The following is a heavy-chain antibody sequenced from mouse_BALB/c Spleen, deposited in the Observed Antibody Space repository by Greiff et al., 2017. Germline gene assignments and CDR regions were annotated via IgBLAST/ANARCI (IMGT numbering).Heavy chain of an antibody. J-gene: IGHJ3*01. D-gene: IGHD2-1*01. Sequence: EVQLQESGPGLVKPSQSLSLTCSVTGYSITSGYYWNWIRQFPGNKLEWMGYISYDGSNNYNPSLKNRISITRDTSKNQFFLKLNSVTTEDTATYYCARGIYGNYGGFAYWGQGTLVTVSA. V-gene: IGHV3-6*02. CDR1: GYSITSGYY. CDR2: ISYDGSN. CDR3: ARGIYGNYGGFAY.